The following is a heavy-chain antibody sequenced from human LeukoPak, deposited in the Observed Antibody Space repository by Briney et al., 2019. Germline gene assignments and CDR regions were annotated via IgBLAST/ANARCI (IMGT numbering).Heavy chain of an antibody. J-gene: IGHJ4*02. D-gene: IGHD6-19*01. CDR2: ISSSGSIS. Sequence: GGSLRLSCSASGFTFNNYEMSWVRQAPGKGLEWVSYISSSGSISYYSDSVKGRFTISRDNAKNSVSLQMDTLRAEDTGVYYCARQAYGSGWFWGQGTLVSVSS. CDR3: ARQAYGSGWF. CDR1: GFTFNNYE. V-gene: IGHV3-48*03.